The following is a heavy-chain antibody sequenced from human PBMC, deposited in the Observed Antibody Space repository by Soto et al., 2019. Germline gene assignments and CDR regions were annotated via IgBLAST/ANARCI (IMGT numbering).Heavy chain of an antibody. Sequence: GGSLRLSCVISGFKSDSYVIHWVRQTPGKGLQWVAAISSDGSFEHYIDSLKGRVTFSRDNSKNTLYLQMNSLRTEDTALYYCVTEVVLAAATDYWGQGTLVTVSS. CDR1: GFKSDSYV. J-gene: IGHJ4*02. D-gene: IGHD2-15*01. V-gene: IGHV3-30*03. CDR3: VTEVVLAAATDY. CDR2: ISSDGSFE.